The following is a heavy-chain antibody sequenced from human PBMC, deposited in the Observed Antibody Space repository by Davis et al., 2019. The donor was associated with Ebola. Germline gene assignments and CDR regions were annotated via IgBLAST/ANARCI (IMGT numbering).Heavy chain of an antibody. V-gene: IGHV3-7*03. CDR2: IKQDGSDK. Sequence: GESLKISCAASGFTFSSYWMSWVRQAPGKGLEWVANIKQDGSDKHYVDSVKGRFTMSRDNAKNSLYLQMNSLRAEDMAVYYCARAGGSTTLTAPSMDVWGQGTTVTVSS. J-gene: IGHJ6*02. CDR3: ARAGGSTTLTAPSMDV. CDR1: GFTFSSYW. D-gene: IGHD2/OR15-2a*01.